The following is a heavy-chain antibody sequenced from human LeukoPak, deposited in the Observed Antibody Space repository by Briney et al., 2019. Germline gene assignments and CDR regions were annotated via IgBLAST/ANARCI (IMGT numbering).Heavy chain of an antibody. D-gene: IGHD6-19*01. Sequence: SQTLSLTCTVSGGSISSYYWSWVRQPPGKGLEWVGYIYYSGSTNYNPSLKIRVTISVATSKNQFSLKLSSVTAADTAVYDCARLGEQWLASFDYWGQGTLVTVSS. CDR1: GGSISSYY. V-gene: IGHV4-59*01. CDR3: ARLGEQWLASFDY. J-gene: IGHJ4*02. CDR2: IYYSGST.